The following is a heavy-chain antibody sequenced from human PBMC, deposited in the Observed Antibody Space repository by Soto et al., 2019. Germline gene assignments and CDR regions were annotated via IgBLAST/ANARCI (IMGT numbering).Heavy chain of an antibody. J-gene: IGHJ4*02. Sequence: QVQLVQSGAEVKKPGSSVKVSCKASGGTFSSYTISWVRQAPRQGLEWMGRIIPILGIANYAQKFQGRVTITADKSTSTAYMELSSLRSEDTAVYYCARARSGDWLYFDYWGQGTLVTVSS. CDR1: GGTFSSYT. D-gene: IGHD2-21*02. CDR3: ARARSGDWLYFDY. V-gene: IGHV1-69*02. CDR2: IIPILGIA.